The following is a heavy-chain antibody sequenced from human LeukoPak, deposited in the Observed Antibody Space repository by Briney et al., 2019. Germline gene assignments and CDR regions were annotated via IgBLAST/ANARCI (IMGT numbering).Heavy chain of an antibody. CDR3: ARAHHVADV. D-gene: IGHD3-10*02. V-gene: IGHV3-7*01. CDR1: GFTFSHYC. CDR2: LNQDGSIQ. J-gene: IGHJ3*01. Sequence: PGGSLRLSCVASGFTFSHYCMTWYRQAPGKGLEWVANLNQDGSIQAYGDSVRGRFTISRDNAKNSVYIQMNSLRVEDTAMYFCARAHHVADVWGGGTKVTVS.